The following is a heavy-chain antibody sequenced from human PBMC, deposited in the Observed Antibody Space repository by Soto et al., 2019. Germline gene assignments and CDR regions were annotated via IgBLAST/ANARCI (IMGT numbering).Heavy chain of an antibody. D-gene: IGHD3-3*01. V-gene: IGHV1-18*01. CDR3: ARDTYYDFWSGSPQYYYYGMDV. CDR1: GYTFTSYG. CDR2: ISAYNGNT. J-gene: IGHJ6*02. Sequence: ASVKVSCKASGYTFTSYGISWVRQAPGQGLERMGWISAYNGNTNYAQKLQGRVTMTTDTSTSTAYMELRSLRSDDTAVYYCARDTYYDFWSGSPQYYYYGMDVWGQGTTVTVSS.